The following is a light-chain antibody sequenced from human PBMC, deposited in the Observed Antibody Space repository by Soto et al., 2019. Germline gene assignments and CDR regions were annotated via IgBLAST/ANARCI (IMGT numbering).Light chain of an antibody. J-gene: IGLJ2*01. V-gene: IGLV2-14*01. CDR3: SSYTSSSTLV. Sequence: QSALTQPASVSGSPGQSITLSCTGTSSDVGGYNYVSWHQQHPGKAPKLMIYDVSNRPSGVSNRFSGSKSGNTASLTISGLQAEDEADYYCSSYTSSSTLVFGGGTKLTV. CDR1: SSDVGGYNY. CDR2: DVS.